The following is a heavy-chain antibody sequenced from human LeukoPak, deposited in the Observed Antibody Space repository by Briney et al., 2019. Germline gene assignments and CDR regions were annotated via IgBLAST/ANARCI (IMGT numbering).Heavy chain of an antibody. CDR1: GGSISSSSYY. CDR3: ARGNRVDY. Sequence: IPSETLSLTCTVSGGSISSSSYYWGWIRQPPGKGLEWIGSIYYSGSTYYNPSLKSRVTISVDTSKNQFSLKLSSVTAADTAVYYCARGNRVDYWGQGTLVTVSS. D-gene: IGHD2/OR15-2a*01. V-gene: IGHV4-39*01. CDR2: IYYSGST. J-gene: IGHJ4*02.